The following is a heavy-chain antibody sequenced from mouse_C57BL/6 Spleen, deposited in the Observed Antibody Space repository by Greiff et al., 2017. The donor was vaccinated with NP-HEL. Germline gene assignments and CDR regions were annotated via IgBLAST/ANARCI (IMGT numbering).Heavy chain of an antibody. D-gene: IGHD2-3*01. J-gene: IGHJ4*01. CDR3: ARRIYDGYYAPSAMDY. V-gene: IGHV1-55*01. CDR2: IYPGSGST. CDR1: GYTFTSYW. Sequence: QVQLKQPGAELVKPGASVKMSCKASGYTFTSYWITWVKQRPGQGLEWIGDIYPGSGSTNYNEKFKSKATLTVDTSSSTAYMQLSSLTSEDSAVYYCARRIYDGYYAPSAMDYWGQGTSVTVSS.